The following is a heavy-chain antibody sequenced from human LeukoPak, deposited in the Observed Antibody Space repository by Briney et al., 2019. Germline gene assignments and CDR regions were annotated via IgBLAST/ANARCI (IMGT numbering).Heavy chain of an antibody. CDR1: GGSFSGYY. D-gene: IGHD4-17*01. CDR2: INHSGST. CDR3: ARYGDYAGPDH. Sequence: SETLSLTCAVYGGSFSGYYWSWIRQPPGKGLEWIGEINHSGSTNYNPSLKSRVTISVDTSKNQFSLKLSSVTAADTAVYYCARYGDYAGPDHWGQGTLVTVSS. V-gene: IGHV4-34*01. J-gene: IGHJ5*02.